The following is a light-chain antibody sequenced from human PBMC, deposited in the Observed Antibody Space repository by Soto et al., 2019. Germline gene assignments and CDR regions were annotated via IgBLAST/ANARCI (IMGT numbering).Light chain of an antibody. CDR1: QSMGSY. CDR3: QQVNTYPWT. V-gene: IGKV1-9*01. Sequence: DIQLTQSPPFLSASVGDRVTITCRASQSMGSYLAWYQQKPGKAPKLLIYAASTLQSGVPSRFSGSGSGTEFTLTISSLQPEDFASYYCQQVNTYPWTFGQGTKVEIK. J-gene: IGKJ1*01. CDR2: AAS.